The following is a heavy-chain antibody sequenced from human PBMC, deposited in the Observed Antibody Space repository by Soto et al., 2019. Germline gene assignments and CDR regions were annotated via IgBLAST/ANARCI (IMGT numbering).Heavy chain of an antibody. J-gene: IGHJ6*04. CDR3: PTGLSYGSGWFRDYYYYGMDV. CDR2: ISYHGRHK. D-gene: IGHD6-19*01. Sequence: GVSLRLSGSAAGFTFSSDGMHRVRQAPGKEPCARADISYHGRHKYYEASVKRRFTIYRDNSKNTLSLQMHSLRAEDQAVYYCPTGLSYGSGWFRDYYYYGMDVWRKGTTVTVSS. V-gene: IGHV3-30*03. CDR1: GFTFSSDG.